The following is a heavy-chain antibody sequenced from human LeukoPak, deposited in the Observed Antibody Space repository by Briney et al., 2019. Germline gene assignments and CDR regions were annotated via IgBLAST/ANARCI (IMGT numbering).Heavy chain of an antibody. CDR2: INHSGST. CDR1: GGSFSGYY. D-gene: IGHD4-17*01. CDR3: ARLKEGDYGDYFDY. V-gene: IGHV4-34*01. J-gene: IGHJ4*02. Sequence: SETLSLTCAVYGGSFSGYYWSWIRQPPGKGLEWIGEINHSGSTNYNPSLQTRVAMSADTPKSQFSLRLNSVTAADTAVYYCARLKEGDYGDYFDYWGQGTLVTVSS.